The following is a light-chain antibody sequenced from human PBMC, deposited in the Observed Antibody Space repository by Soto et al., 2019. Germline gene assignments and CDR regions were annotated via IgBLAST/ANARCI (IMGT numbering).Light chain of an antibody. CDR1: QSVSSSY. V-gene: IGKV3-20*01. J-gene: IGKJ1*01. CDR2: GAS. CDR3: QQYGSTPQT. Sequence: EIVLTQSPGSLSLSPGERATLSCRASQSVSSSYLAWYQQKPGQTPRLLIYGASSRATRIPDRFSGSGSGTDFTLTISRLEPEDFALYYCQQYGSTPQTFGQGTTVEV.